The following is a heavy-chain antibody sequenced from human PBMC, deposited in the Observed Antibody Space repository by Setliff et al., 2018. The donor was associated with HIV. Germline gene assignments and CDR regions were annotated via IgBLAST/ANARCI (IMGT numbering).Heavy chain of an antibody. Sequence: PGESLKISCAASGFTFNNFWMHWVRQAPGKGLEWVASISPDGSRNHCVGSVKGRFTASRDNAKNTLYLQLNSLRTEDTAMYYCAGSLYRASRDNWGQGTLVTVSS. CDR3: AGSLYRASRDN. D-gene: IGHD6-6*01. CDR1: GFTFNNFW. CDR2: ISPDGSRN. J-gene: IGHJ1*01. V-gene: IGHV3-7*01.